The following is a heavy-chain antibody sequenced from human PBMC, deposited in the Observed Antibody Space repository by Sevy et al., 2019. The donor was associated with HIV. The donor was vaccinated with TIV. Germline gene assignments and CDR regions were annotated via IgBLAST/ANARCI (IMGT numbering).Heavy chain of an antibody. CDR1: GFTFNNFN. D-gene: IGHD1-26*01. CDR2: ISGSSNYI. Sequence: GGSLRLSCAASGFTFNNFNMNWVRLAPGKGLQWVSSISGSSNYIYYAESLKGRFIISRDNVKDTVFLQMNSLSADDTAVYYCARGPPDGSYDYFDSWGQGTLVTVSS. J-gene: IGHJ4*02. V-gene: IGHV3-21*06. CDR3: ARGPPDGSYDYFDS.